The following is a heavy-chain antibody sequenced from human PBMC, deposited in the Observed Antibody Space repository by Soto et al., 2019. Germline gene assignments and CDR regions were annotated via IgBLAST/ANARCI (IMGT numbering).Heavy chain of an antibody. CDR3: ARGPTTVVTPPGYNWFDP. CDR2: ISYDGSNK. V-gene: IGHV3-30-3*01. D-gene: IGHD4-17*01. Sequence: QVQLVESGGGVVQPGRSLRLSCAASGFTFSSYAMHWVRQAPGKGLEWVAVISYDGSNKYYADSVKGRFTISRDNSKNTLYLQMNSLRAEDTAVYYCARGPTTVVTPPGYNWFDPWGQGTLVTVSS. J-gene: IGHJ5*02. CDR1: GFTFSSYA.